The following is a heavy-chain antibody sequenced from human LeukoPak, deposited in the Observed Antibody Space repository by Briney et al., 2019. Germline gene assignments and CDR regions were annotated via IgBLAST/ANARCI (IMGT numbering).Heavy chain of an antibody. J-gene: IGHJ3*02. D-gene: IGHD3-3*01. V-gene: IGHV3-23*01. Sequence: GGSLRLSCAASGFTFSSYAMSWVRQAPGKGLEWVSAISGSGGSTYYADSVKGRFTISRDNSKNTLYLQMNSLRAEDTAVYYCAKDHGGGVLRFLEWLPDAFDIWGQGTMVTVSS. CDR3: AKDHGGGVLRFLEWLPDAFDI. CDR1: GFTFSSYA. CDR2: ISGSGGST.